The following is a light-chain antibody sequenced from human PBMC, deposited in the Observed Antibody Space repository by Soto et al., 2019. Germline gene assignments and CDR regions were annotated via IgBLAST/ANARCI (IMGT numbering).Light chain of an antibody. CDR3: QQYGGLPRT. Sequence: SVLPLSKATLSFSPRERAALSCRVSQSVTRNQLAWFQQKPGQAPRLLIYGASNRATGIPDRFSGSGSGTDFTLTINRLEPEDFAVYYCQQYGGLPRTFGQGTKVDIK. J-gene: IGKJ1*01. CDR2: GAS. CDR1: QSVTRNQ. V-gene: IGKV3-20*01.